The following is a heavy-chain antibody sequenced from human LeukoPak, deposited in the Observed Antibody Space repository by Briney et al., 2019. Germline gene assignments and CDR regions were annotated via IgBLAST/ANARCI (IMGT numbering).Heavy chain of an antibody. J-gene: IGHJ4*02. CDR2: INPSGGST. V-gene: IGHV1-46*01. Sequence: GASVKVSCKASGGTFSSYAISWVRQAPGQGLEWMGIINPSGGSTSYAQKFQGRVTMTRDTSTSTVYMELSSLRSEDTAVYYCARDQYDYWGQGTLVTVSS. CDR3: ARDQYDY. CDR1: GGTFSSYA.